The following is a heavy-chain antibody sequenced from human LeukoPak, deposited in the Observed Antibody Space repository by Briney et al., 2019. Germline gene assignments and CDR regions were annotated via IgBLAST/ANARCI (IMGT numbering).Heavy chain of an antibody. CDR3: AGYCGGDCYGMDV. D-gene: IGHD2-21*01. J-gene: IGHJ6*02. V-gene: IGHV3-7*01. Sequence: PGGSLRLSCTASEFTFSSYWMSWVRQAPGKGLEWVANIKQDGSEKDYVDSVKGRFTISRDNAKNSLYLQMNSLRAEDTAVYYCAGYCGGDCYGMDVWGQGTTVTVSS. CDR2: IKQDGSEK. CDR1: EFTFSSYW.